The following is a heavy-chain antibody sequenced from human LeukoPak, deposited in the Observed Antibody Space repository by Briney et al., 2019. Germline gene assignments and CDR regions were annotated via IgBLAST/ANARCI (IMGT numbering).Heavy chain of an antibody. CDR1: GGTFSSYA. D-gene: IGHD2-2*01. Sequence: SVKVSCKASGGTFSSYAISWVRQAPGQGLEWMGGIIPIFGTANYTQKFQGRVTITADESTSTAYMELSSLRSEDTAVYYCARGSIVVVPAASHYYYYMDVWGKGTTVTVSS. J-gene: IGHJ6*03. CDR2: IIPIFGTA. CDR3: ARGSIVVVPAASHYYYYMDV. V-gene: IGHV1-69*01.